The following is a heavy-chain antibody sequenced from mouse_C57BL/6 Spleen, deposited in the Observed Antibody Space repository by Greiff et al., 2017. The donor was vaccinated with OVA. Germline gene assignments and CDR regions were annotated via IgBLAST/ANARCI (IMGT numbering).Heavy chain of an antibody. J-gene: IGHJ4*01. CDR1: GYTFTSYW. D-gene: IGHD4-1*01. V-gene: IGHV1-50*01. CDR2: IDPSDSYT. CDR3: ARLGDAMDY. Sequence: VKLVESGAELVKPGASVKLSCKASGYTFTSYWMQWVKQRPGQGLEWIGEIDPSDSYTNYNQKFKGKATLTVDTSSSTAYMQLSSLTSEDSAVYYCARLGDAMDYWGQGTSVTVSS.